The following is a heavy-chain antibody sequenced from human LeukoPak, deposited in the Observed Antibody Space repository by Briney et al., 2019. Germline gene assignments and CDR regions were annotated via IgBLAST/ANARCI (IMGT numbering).Heavy chain of an antibody. J-gene: IGHJ6*02. V-gene: IGHV4-59*01. CDR3: ARDRCSGGSCYPHGMDV. Sequence: SETLSLTCAVSGGSISSYYWSWIRQPPGKELEWIGYIYYSGSTNYNPSLKSRVTISVDTSKNQFSLKLSSVTAADTAVYYCARDRCSGGSCYPHGMDVWGQGTTVTVSS. CDR2: IYYSGST. D-gene: IGHD2-15*01. CDR1: GGSISSYY.